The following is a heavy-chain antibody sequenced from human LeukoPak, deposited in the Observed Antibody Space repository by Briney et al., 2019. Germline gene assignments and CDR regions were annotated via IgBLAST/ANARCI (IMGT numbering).Heavy chain of an antibody. J-gene: IGHJ4*02. CDR2: INSDGSST. Sequence: GGSLRLSCAASGFTFSSYWMHWVRHAPGKGLVWVSRINSDGSSTSYADSVKGRFTISRDNAKNTLYLQMNSLRAEDTAVYYCARARLHSYTDPFDYWGQGTLVTVSS. D-gene: IGHD2-2*02. CDR3: ARARLHSYTDPFDY. CDR1: GFTFSSYW. V-gene: IGHV3-74*01.